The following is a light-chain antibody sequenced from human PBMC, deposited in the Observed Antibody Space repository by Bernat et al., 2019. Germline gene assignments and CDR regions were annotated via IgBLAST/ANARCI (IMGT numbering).Light chain of an antibody. CDR1: QDISNY. Sequence: DIQMTQSPSSLSASVGDRVTITCQASQDISNYLNWYQQKPGKAPKLLIYDASNLETGVPSRFSGSGSGTDFTFTISILQHEDIATYHCQQYDNVPITFGQGTRLEIK. CDR2: DAS. CDR3: QQYDNVPIT. J-gene: IGKJ5*01. V-gene: IGKV1-33*01.